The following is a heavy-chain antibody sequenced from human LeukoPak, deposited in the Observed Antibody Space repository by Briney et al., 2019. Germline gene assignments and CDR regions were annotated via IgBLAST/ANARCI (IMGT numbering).Heavy chain of an antibody. V-gene: IGHV3-21*01. CDR2: ISSSSSYI. CDR1: GFTFSSYS. Sequence: GGSLRLSCAASGFTFSSYSMNWVRQAPGKGLEWVSSISSSSSYIYYADSVKGRFTISRDNAKNSLYLQMNSLRAEDTAVYYCAREPPCGYGSGSPRGYWGPGTLVTVSS. CDR3: AREPPCGYGSGSPRGY. D-gene: IGHD3-10*01. J-gene: IGHJ4*02.